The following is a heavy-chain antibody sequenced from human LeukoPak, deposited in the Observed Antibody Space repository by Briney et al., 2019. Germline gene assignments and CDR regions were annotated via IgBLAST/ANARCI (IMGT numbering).Heavy chain of an antibody. V-gene: IGHV1-46*01. Sequence: ASVKVSCTASGYTFTSYYMHWVRQAPGQGLEWMGIINPSGGSTSYAQKFQGRVTMTRDTSTSTVYMELSSLRSEDTAVYYCARVAAARNWFDPWGQGTLVTVSS. CDR3: ARVAAARNWFDP. J-gene: IGHJ5*02. CDR1: GYTFTSYY. CDR2: INPSGGST. D-gene: IGHD6-13*01.